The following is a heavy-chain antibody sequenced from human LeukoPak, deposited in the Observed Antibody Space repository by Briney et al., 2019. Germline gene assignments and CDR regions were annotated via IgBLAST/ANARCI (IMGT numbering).Heavy chain of an antibody. V-gene: IGHV4-38-2*02. CDR3: ARGGYSGYENDY. CDR1: GYSISSGFY. Sequence: PSETLSLTCSVSGYSISSGFYWGWIRQPPGKGLEWIGSIFHSGRTYYNSSVKSRVTISVDTSKNQFSLKLSSVTAADTAVYYCARGGYSGYENDYWGQGTLVTVSS. J-gene: IGHJ4*02. CDR2: IFHSGRT. D-gene: IGHD5-12*01.